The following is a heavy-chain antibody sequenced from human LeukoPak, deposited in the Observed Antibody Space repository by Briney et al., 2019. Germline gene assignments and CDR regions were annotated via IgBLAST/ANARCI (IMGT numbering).Heavy chain of an antibody. CDR2: ISGSGSST. CDR1: GFTSSSYA. CDR3: AKGGIMLRAVNYDN. V-gene: IGHV3-23*01. J-gene: IGHJ4*02. Sequence: GGSLRLSCAASGFTSSSYAMSWVRQAPGKGLEWVSAISGSGSSTYYADSVKGRFTISRDNSKNTLHLQMNSLRAEDTAVYYCAKGGIMLRAVNYDNWGQGTLVTVSS. D-gene: IGHD3-10*01.